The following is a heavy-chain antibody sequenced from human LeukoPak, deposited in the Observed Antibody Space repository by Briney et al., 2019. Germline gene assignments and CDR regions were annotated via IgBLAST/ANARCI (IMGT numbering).Heavy chain of an antibody. Sequence: GGSLRLSCVASGFTFSNYVMYWVRQVPGKGLEGVLGIIGTSSYTYSADFVKGRFTISRDNSKNTLYVQMNSLRDEDTAVYYCAKGGYIVVNWFDPWGQGTLVTVSS. CDR3: AKGGYIVVNWFDP. V-gene: IGHV3-23*01. J-gene: IGHJ5*02. D-gene: IGHD2-2*01. CDR1: GFTFSNYV. CDR2: IIGTSSYT.